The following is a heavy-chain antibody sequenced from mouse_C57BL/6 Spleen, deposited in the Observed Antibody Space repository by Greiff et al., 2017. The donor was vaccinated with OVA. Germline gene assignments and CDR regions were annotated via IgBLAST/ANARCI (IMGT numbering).Heavy chain of an antibody. D-gene: IGHD1-1*01. V-gene: IGHV1-82*01. CDR3: ARRMHYGEAMDY. Sequence: QVQLQQSGPELVKPGASVKISCKASGYAFSSSWMNWVKQRPGKGLEWIGRIYPGDGDTNYNGKFKGKATLTADKSSSTAYMQLSSLTSEDSAVYFCARRMHYGEAMDYWGQGTSVTVSS. CDR1: GYAFSSSW. J-gene: IGHJ4*01. CDR2: IYPGDGDT.